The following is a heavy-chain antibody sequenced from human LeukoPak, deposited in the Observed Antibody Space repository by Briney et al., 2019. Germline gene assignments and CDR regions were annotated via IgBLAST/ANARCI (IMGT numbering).Heavy chain of an antibody. V-gene: IGHV3-30*04. D-gene: IGHD6-6*01. CDR2: ISYDGSNK. CDR3: ARGSSSSGGPFDY. Sequence: GGSLRLSCAASGFTFSSYAMHWVRQAPGKGLEWVAVISYDGSNKYYADSVKGRFTISRDNSKNTLYLQMNSLRAEDTAVYYCARGSSSSGGPFDYWGQGTLVTVSS. CDR1: GFTFSSYA. J-gene: IGHJ4*02.